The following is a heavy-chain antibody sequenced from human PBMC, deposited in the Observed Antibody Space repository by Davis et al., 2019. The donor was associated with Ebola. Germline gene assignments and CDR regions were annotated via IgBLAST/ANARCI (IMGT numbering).Heavy chain of an antibody. Sequence: PGGSLTLSCTVSGASISNYYWNWIRQPPGKGLEWNGYIFYNGRTNYNPPLTSRVTISLYKSRNQFSLKLNSVTAADTAVYFCSRFGEGAYWGQGTLVTVSS. V-gene: IGHV4-59*01. CDR2: IFYNGRT. D-gene: IGHD2-21*01. CDR1: GASISNYY. CDR3: SRFGEGAY. J-gene: IGHJ4*02.